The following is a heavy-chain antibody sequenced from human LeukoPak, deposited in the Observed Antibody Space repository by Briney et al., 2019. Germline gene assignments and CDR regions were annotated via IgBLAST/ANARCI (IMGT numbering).Heavy chain of an antibody. J-gene: IGHJ6*03. CDR1: GYIFTDYA. D-gene: IGHD2-15*01. Sequence: ASVKVSCKASGYIFTDYAIHWLRQAPGQRPEWMGWMNAGNGNTKYSQKFQGRVTLIRDTSAATAYMELSSLRHDDLAVYYCARGRGTSGSSRDFYYYYYMDVWGKGTTVTVSS. CDR2: MNAGNGNT. CDR3: ARGRGTSGSSRDFYYYYYMDV. V-gene: IGHV1-3*01.